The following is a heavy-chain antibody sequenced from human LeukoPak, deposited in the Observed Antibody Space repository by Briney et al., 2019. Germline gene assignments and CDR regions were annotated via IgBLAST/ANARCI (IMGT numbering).Heavy chain of an antibody. J-gene: IGHJ5*02. CDR1: GLTFSNSW. V-gene: IGHV3-74*01. CDR3: ARDLGLRGST. D-gene: IGHD5-12*01. Sequence: GGSLRLPCEASGLTFSNSWMHWVRQIPGKGLVWVSRMYGDMRDISYADSVKGRFTISRDNAKNTVYLQMNSLRGEDTAVYYCARDLGLRGSTWGQGTLVTVSS. CDR2: MYGDMRDI.